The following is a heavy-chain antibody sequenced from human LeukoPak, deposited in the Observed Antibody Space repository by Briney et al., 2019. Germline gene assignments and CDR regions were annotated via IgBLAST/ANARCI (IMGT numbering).Heavy chain of an antibody. V-gene: IGHV1-46*01. D-gene: IGHD1-7*01. CDR3: ARDLGNWNYGPFDY. CDR1: GYTSTSYY. Sequence: ASVKVSCKASGYTSTSYYMHWVRQPRGQGLEWMGIINPSGGSTSYAQKFQGRVTMTRDTSTSTVYMELSSLRSEDTAVHYCARDLGNWNYGPFDYWGQGTLVTVSS. CDR2: INPSGGST. J-gene: IGHJ4*02.